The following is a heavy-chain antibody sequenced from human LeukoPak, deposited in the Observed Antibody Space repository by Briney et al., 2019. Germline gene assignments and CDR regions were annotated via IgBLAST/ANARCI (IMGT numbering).Heavy chain of an antibody. D-gene: IGHD1-14*01. CDR1: GFTFSSYA. CDR2: VSNDGSNK. Sequence: GGSLRLSCAASGFTFSSYAMHGVRQAPCKGLEWVALVSNDGSNKYHADSVKGRFTIPRANSKNTLYLQMNSLRAEDTAVYYCARDAVSVGLRITSDFWGQGTLVTVSS. V-gene: IGHV3-30-3*01. CDR3: ARDAVSVGLRITSDF. J-gene: IGHJ4*02.